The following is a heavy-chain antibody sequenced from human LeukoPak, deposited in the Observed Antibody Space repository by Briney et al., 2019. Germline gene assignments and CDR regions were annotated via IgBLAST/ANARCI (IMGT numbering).Heavy chain of an antibody. V-gene: IGHV1-2*06. CDR3: ARVGYYESSGYYEY. Sequence: GASVKVSCKASAYTFTDYYMHWVRQAPGQGLEWMGRINPNSGGTNYAQKFQGRVTMTRDTSISTVYMELSRLRSDDTAVYYCARVGYYESSGYYEYWGQGTLVTVSS. D-gene: IGHD3-22*01. J-gene: IGHJ4*02. CDR2: INPNSGGT. CDR1: AYTFTDYY.